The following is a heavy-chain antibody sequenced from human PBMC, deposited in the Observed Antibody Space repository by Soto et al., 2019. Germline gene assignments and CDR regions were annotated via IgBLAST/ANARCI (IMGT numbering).Heavy chain of an antibody. CDR3: ASLPSNSPYYYGLDV. V-gene: IGHV4-59*01. J-gene: IGHJ6*02. CDR2: IYHSGST. D-gene: IGHD4-4*01. Sequence: SETLSLTCTVSGGSISSYYWSWIRQPPGKGPEWIGYIYHSGSTNHNPSLKSRVTISVDTSKNQFSLKLSSVTAADTAVYYCASLPSNSPYYYGLDVWGQGTTVTVSS. CDR1: GGSISSYY.